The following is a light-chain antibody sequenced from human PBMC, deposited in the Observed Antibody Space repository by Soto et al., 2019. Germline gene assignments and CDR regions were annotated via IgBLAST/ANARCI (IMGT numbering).Light chain of an antibody. CDR2: EVN. Sequence: QSVLTQPASVSGSPRQSITISCTGASSDVGGYTYVSWYQQHPGKAPKLMIYEVNNRPSGVSNRFSGSKSGNTASLTISGLQAEDEADYYCSSYTSSTTWVFGGGTKLTVL. J-gene: IGLJ3*02. V-gene: IGLV2-14*01. CDR3: SSYTSSTTWV. CDR1: SSDVGGYTY.